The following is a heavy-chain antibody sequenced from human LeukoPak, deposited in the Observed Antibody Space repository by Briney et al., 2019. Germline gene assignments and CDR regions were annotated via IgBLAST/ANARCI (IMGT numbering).Heavy chain of an antibody. CDR3: ARRRSGWYEFDY. CDR1: GGSISSYY. D-gene: IGHD6-19*01. V-gene: IGHV4-59*01. J-gene: IGHJ4*02. CDR2: IYYSGST. Sequence: PSETLSLTCTVSGGSISSYYWSWIRQPPGKGLEWIGYIYYSGSTNYNSSLKSRVTISVDTSKNQFSLQLISVTAADTAVYYCARRRSGWYEFDYWGQGTLVTVSS.